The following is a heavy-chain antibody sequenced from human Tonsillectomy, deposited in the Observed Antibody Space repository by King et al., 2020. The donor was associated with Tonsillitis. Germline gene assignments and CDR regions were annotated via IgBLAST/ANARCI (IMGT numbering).Heavy chain of an antibody. Sequence: VQLQQWGAGLLKPSETLSLTCAVYGESFSGYFWSWIRQPPGKGLEWIGEINHSGSTNYNPSLKSRVTISVDTSKNQFSLGLSSVTAAETAVYYCARVTKSASYTDFDYWGQGTLVTVSS. J-gene: IGHJ4*02. CDR3: ARVTKSASYTDFDY. CDR2: INHSGST. D-gene: IGHD1-26*01. V-gene: IGHV4-34*01. CDR1: GESFSGYF.